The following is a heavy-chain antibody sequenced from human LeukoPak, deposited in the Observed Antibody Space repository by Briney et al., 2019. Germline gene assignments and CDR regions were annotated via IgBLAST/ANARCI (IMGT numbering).Heavy chain of an antibody. V-gene: IGHV1-2*02. CDR2: INPNSGGT. J-gene: IGHJ5*02. D-gene: IGHD3-10*01. CDR1: GYSFIDYY. CDR3: ARMVRGVPNWFDP. Sequence: ASVKVSCKTSGYSFIDYYMHWVRQAPGQGLGWMGWINPNSGGTNYAQKFQGRVTMTRDTSISTAYMELSRLRSDDTAVYYCARMVRGVPNWFDPWGQGTLVTVSS.